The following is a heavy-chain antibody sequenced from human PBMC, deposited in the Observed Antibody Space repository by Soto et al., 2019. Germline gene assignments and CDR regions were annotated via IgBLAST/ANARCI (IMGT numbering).Heavy chain of an antibody. CDR3: ARGRYCLTGRCFPNWFDS. D-gene: IGHD2-15*01. CDR2: IYKSTTT. V-gene: IGHV4-30-4*01. CDR1: GDSISTVDYL. J-gene: IGHJ5*01. Sequence: SETLSLTCSVSGDSISTVDYLWAWIRQPPGQALEYIGYIYKSTTTYYNPSFESRVAISLDTSKSQFSLTVTSVTAADTAVYFCARGRYCLTGRCFPNWFDSWGQGTLVTVSS.